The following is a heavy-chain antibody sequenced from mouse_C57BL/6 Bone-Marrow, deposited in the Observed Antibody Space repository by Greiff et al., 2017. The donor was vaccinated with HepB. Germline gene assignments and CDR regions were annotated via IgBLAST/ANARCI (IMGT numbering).Heavy chain of an antibody. J-gene: IGHJ3*01. Sequence: EVLLVESGGGLVKPGGSLKLSCAASGFTFSDYGMHWVRQAPEKGLEWVAYISSGSSTIYYADTVKGRFTISRDNAKNTLFLQMTSLRSEETAMYYCESFAYDHDGAWFAYWGQGTLVTVSA. CDR1: GFTFSDYG. CDR3: ESFAYDHDGAWFAY. CDR2: ISSGSSTI. D-gene: IGHD2-4*01. V-gene: IGHV5-17*01.